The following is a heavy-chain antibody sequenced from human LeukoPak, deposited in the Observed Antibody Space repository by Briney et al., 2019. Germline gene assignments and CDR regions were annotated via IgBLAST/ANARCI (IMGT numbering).Heavy chain of an antibody. J-gene: IGHJ5*02. D-gene: IGHD2-8*01. V-gene: IGHV3-74*01. CDR2: IIGDGTRT. CDR1: GFSFSYYW. Sequence: GGPLRLSCAASGFSFSYYWMHWVRQGSGKGPVWVSRIIGDGTRTDYADSVKGRFTISRDNAKSTLYLQMNSLTVEDTAVYYCLRVDDTNGHNWFDPWGQGTLVTVSS. CDR3: LRVDDTNGHNWFDP.